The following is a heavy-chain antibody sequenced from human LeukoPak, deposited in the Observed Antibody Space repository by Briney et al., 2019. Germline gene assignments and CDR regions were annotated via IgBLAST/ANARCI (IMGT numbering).Heavy chain of an antibody. Sequence: SQTLSLTCAVSGGSISSGGYSWSWIRQPPGKGLEWIGYIYHSGSTYYNPSLKSRVTISVDRSKNQFSLKLSSVTAAVTAVYYCARAKYYYGSASPHFDYWGQGTLVTVSS. CDR1: GGSISSGGYS. CDR2: IYHSGST. J-gene: IGHJ4*02. V-gene: IGHV4-30-2*01. CDR3: ARAKYYYGSASPHFDY. D-gene: IGHD3-10*01.